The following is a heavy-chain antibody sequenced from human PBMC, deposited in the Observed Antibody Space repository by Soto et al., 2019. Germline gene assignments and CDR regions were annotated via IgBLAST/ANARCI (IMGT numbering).Heavy chain of an antibody. V-gene: IGHV4-59*01. CDR2: IYYSGVP. CDR3: AASMLTVMIKTNRYAQISFDY. D-gene: IGHD3-16*01. J-gene: IGHJ4*02. CDR1: GVSITDYY. Sequence: SETLSLTCTVSGVSITDYYWSWIRQAPGKGLESMGYIYYSGVPFYNPSLNSRATISRDTSKNQFSLNLYFVTTADTAVYYCAASMLTVMIKTNRYAQISFDYWGQRSLVTVSS.